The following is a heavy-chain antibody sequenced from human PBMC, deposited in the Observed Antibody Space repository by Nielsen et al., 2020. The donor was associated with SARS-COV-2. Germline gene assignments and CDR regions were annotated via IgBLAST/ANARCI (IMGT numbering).Heavy chain of an antibody. CDR3: AKDPGGYSYGSPDY. V-gene: IGHV3-30*18. CDR2: ISYDGSNK. Sequence: WIRQPPGKGLEWVAVISYDGSNKHYADSVKGRFTISRDNSKKTLYLQMNSLRAEDTAVYYCAKDPGGYSYGSPDYWGQGTLVTV. J-gene: IGHJ4*02. D-gene: IGHD5-18*01.